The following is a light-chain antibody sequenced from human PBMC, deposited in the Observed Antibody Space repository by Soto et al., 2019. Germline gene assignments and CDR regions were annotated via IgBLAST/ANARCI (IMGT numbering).Light chain of an antibody. CDR2: DAS. CDR3: LQYSTWRPPYT. V-gene: IGKV3-15*01. Sequence: DIQMTQSPATLSASLGERVTLSCRASQSVSSYLAWYQHKPGQAPSLLISDASTRATDIPDRFSGSGSGTDFALTISILQSPDLEFSYCLQYSTWRPPYTFGQGTKLEIK. CDR1: QSVSSY. J-gene: IGKJ2*01.